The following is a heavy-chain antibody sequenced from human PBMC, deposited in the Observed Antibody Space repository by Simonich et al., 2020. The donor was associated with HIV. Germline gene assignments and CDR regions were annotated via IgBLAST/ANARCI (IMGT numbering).Heavy chain of an antibody. V-gene: IGHV1-2*02. D-gene: IGHD3-9*01. CDR3: ARGDYDILKGHEVTEYFQD. CDR1: GYTFTGYY. J-gene: IGHJ1*01. Sequence: GAEVKKPGASVTVSCKASGYTFTGYYMHWHRQAPGQGLEWMGWINPKSGDTNFVEKFQGRVNMTRDTSISTAYMELSSLRSEDTAVYYCARGDYDILKGHEVTEYFQDWGQGTLVIVSS. CDR2: INPKSGDT.